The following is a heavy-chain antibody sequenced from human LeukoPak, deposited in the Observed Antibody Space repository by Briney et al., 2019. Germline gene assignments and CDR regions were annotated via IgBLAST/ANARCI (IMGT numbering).Heavy chain of an antibody. CDR1: GFTFSSYG. Sequence: GGSLRVSCAASGFTFSSYGMHWVRQAPGKGLEWVAVIWYDGSNKYYADSVKGRFTISRDNSKNTLYLQMNSLRAEDTAVYYCAREGFRQPLTLWGQGTLVTVSS. CDR2: IWYDGSNK. V-gene: IGHV3-33*01. CDR3: AREGFRQPLTL. J-gene: IGHJ4*02. D-gene: IGHD3-9*01.